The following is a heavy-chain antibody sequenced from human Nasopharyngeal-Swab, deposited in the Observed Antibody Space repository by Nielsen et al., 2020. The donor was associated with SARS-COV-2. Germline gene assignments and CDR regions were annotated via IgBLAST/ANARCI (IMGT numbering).Heavy chain of an antibody. Sequence: GSLRLSCAVSGGSFSGYYWSWIRQPPGKGLEWIGYIYYSGSTNYNPSLKSRVTISVDTSKNQFSLKLSSVTAADTAVYYCARSGDDFWSGYFDYWGQGTLVTVSS. J-gene: IGHJ4*02. CDR1: GGSFSGYY. CDR3: ARSGDDFWSGYFDY. D-gene: IGHD3-3*01. CDR2: IYYSGST. V-gene: IGHV4-59*01.